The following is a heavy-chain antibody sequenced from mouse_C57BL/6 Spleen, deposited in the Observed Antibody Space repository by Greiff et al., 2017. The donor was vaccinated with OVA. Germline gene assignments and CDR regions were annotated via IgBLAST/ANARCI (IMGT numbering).Heavy chain of an antibody. J-gene: IGHJ3*01. CDR3: TRDYDYDEGFAY. CDR2: IYPGNSDT. D-gene: IGHD2-4*01. V-gene: IGHV1-5*01. CDR1: GYTFTSYW. Sequence: VQLQQSGTVLARPGASVKMSCKPSGYTFTSYWMHWVKQRPGQGLEWIGAIYPGNSDTSYNQKFKGKAKLTAVTSASTAYMELSSLTNEDSAVYYCTRDYDYDEGFAYWGQGTLVTVSA.